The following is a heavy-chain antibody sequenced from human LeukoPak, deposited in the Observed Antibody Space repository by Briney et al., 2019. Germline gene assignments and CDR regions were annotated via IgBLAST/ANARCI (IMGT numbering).Heavy chain of an antibody. CDR1: GFTFSSYS. D-gene: IGHD6-25*01. CDR3: ARDRGRYYMDV. V-gene: IGHV3-21*01. CDR2: ISSSSSYI. J-gene: IGHJ6*03. Sequence: GGSLRLSCAASGFTFSSYSMNWVRQAPGKGLEWVSSISSSSSYIYYADSVKGRFTISRENAKNSLYLQMNSLRAGDTAVYYCARDRGRYYMDVWGKGTTVTISS.